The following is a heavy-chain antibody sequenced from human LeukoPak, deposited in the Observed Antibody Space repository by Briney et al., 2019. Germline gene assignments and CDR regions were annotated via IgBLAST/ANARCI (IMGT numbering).Heavy chain of an antibody. CDR3: ARDPYSGAYGNTYYYYMDV. D-gene: IGHD1-26*01. CDR2: ITTSSTYT. V-gene: IGHV3-21*01. CDR1: GFSFSSYN. J-gene: IGHJ6*03. Sequence: GGSLRLSCEASGFSFSSYNMDWVRQTPGKGLEWISSITTSSTYTFYADSVKGRFTISRDNARNSLYLQMNSLTAEDTAVYYCARDPYSGAYGNTYYYYMDVWGKGTTVAISS.